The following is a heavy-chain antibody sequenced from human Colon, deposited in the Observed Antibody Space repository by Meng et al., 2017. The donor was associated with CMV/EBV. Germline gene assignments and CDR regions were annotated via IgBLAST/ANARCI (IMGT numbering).Heavy chain of an antibody. V-gene: IGHV3-21*01. CDR1: GFTFSSYG. CDR3: VRDNA. CDR2: IVTTGSAV. J-gene: IGHJ4*02. Sequence: GGSLRLSCAASGFTFSSYGMNWVRQAPGRGLEWVASIVTTGSAVYYADSVKGRFTISRDNAKNSLYLQMSSLSAEDTAVYYCVRDNARVQGTLVTVSS. D-gene: IGHD2-2*01.